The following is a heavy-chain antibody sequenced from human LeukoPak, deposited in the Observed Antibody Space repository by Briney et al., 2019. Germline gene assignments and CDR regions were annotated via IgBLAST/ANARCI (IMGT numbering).Heavy chain of an antibody. CDR2: IYYSGST. Sequence: SETLSLTCTVSGGSISSNSYYWGWIRQPPGKGLEWIGSIYYSGSTYYNPSLKNRLTISVDTSKNQFSLKLSSVTAADTAVYYCARGYCSGGSCYSYYYYNYMDVWGKGTTVTVSS. CDR1: GGSISSNSYY. CDR3: ARGYCSGGSCYSYYYYNYMDV. J-gene: IGHJ6*03. V-gene: IGHV4-39*07. D-gene: IGHD2-15*01.